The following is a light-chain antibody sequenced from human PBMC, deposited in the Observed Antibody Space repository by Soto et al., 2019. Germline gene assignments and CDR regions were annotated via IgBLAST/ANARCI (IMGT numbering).Light chain of an antibody. CDR1: QSVSSY. CDR3: QQSHSLPWT. Sequence: DIQMTQSPSSLSASVGDRVTITCRASQSVSSYLNWYQQKPGKAPKLLIYAASSLQSGVPPRFSGSVSGPDSPPPIGQLPPDDFATYYCQQSHSLPWTFGQGTKVEIK. V-gene: IGKV1-39*01. CDR2: AAS. J-gene: IGKJ1*01.